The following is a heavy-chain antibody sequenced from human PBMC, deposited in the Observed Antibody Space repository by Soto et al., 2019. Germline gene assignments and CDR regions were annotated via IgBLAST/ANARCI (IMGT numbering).Heavy chain of an antibody. CDR3: AKVSSPLLWFGEYLNWFDP. D-gene: IGHD3-10*01. CDR1: GFTFSSYA. J-gene: IGHJ5*02. V-gene: IGHV3-23*01. CDR2: ISGSGGST. Sequence: GGSLRLSCAASGFTFSSYAMSWVRQAPGKGLEWVSAISGSGGSTYYADSVKGRFTISRDNSKNMLYLQMNSLRAEDTAVYYCAKVSSPLLWFGEYLNWFDPWGQEPWSPSPQ.